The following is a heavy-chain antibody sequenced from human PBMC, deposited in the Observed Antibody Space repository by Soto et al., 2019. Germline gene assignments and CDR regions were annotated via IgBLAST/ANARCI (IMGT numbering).Heavy chain of an antibody. Sequence: QVQLMQSGAEVKKPGASVRVSCKASGYTFTNYYVHWVRQAPGQGLEWMGFMNPNGGSTTYAQKFQGRFTVTTDTSTRTVYIQLSSLRSEDTAVFYCARSAPYDYWGQGTLVTVSS. J-gene: IGHJ4*02. CDR1: GYTFTNYY. CDR3: ARSAPYDY. V-gene: IGHV1-46*01. CDR2: MNPNGGST.